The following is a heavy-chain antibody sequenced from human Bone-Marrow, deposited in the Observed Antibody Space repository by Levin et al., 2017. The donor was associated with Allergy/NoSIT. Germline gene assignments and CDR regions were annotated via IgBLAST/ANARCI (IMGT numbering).Heavy chain of an antibody. V-gene: IGHV5-51*01. CDR1: GYSFNNYF. CDR3: ARRGVGSPGNWFDP. D-gene: IGHD2-8*02. J-gene: IGHJ5*02. Sequence: PGESLKISCKASGYSFNNYFIGWVRQVPGKALEWMGIIQPGDSEPEYSPSFRGQVIISADTSINTAYLQWGSLKASDTAIYYCARRGVGSPGNWFDPWGQGTQVFVSS. CDR2: IQPGDSEP.